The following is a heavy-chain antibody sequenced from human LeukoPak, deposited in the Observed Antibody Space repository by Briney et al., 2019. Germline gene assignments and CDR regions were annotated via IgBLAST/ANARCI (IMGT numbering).Heavy chain of an antibody. J-gene: IGHJ4*02. D-gene: IGHD2-2*01. Sequence: GRCLRLSCSASGFTFSNYWMSWVRQAPGKGLEWVANIKQDESEKYYVDSVKGRFTISRDNAKSSLYLQMNSLRAEDTAVYYCARALDSSSSRYQAFEEWGQGTLVTVSS. CDR1: GFTFSNYW. V-gene: IGHV3-7*01. CDR2: IKQDESEK. CDR3: ARALDSSSSRYQAFEE.